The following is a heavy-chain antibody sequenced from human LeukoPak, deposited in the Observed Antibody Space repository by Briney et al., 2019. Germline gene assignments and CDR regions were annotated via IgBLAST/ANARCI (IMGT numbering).Heavy chain of an antibody. D-gene: IGHD2-21*01. CDR1: GFTFSSYG. Sequence: GGSLRLSCAASGFTFSSYGMHWVRQAPGKGLEWVAVIWYDGSNKYYADSVKGRFTISRDNSKNTLYLQMNSLRAEDTAVYYCAKDLGETHPHWFDPWGQGTLVTVSS. CDR3: AKDLGETHPHWFDP. V-gene: IGHV3-33*06. J-gene: IGHJ5*02. CDR2: IWYDGSNK.